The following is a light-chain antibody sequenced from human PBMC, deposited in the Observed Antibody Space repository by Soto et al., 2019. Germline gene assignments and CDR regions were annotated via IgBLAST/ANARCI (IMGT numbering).Light chain of an antibody. Sequence: QSALTQPASVSGSPGQSIAISCTGSSSDVGGYSYVSWYQQHPGKAPKLMIYDVSNRPSGVSDRFSGSRSGNTASLTISGLHAEDEAVYYCSSYTSSSTLVFGGGTKVTVL. CDR2: DVS. V-gene: IGLV2-14*01. J-gene: IGLJ2*01. CDR3: SSYTSSSTLV. CDR1: SSDVGGYSY.